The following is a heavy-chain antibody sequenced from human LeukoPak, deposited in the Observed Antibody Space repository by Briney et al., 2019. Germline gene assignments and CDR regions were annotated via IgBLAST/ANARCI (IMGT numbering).Heavy chain of an antibody. CDR1: GFTFSSYA. Sequence: GGSLRLSCAASGFTFSSYAMHWVRQAPGKGLEWVSSISTTSDYIYYAGSVKGRFTVSRDNAKNSLFLQMNSLRAEDTAVYYCARGVGVTIRTSNFDYWGQGTLVTASS. CDR2: ISTTSDYI. CDR3: ARGVGVTIRTSNFDY. J-gene: IGHJ4*02. D-gene: IGHD1-26*01. V-gene: IGHV3-21*01.